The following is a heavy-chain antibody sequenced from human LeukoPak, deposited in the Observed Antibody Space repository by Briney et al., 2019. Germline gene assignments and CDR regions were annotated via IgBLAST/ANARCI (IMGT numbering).Heavy chain of an antibody. CDR1: GFTFSSYS. J-gene: IGHJ4*02. CDR2: ISSSSSTI. D-gene: IGHD3-16*01. V-gene: IGHV3-48*04. Sequence: PGGSLRLSCAASGFTFSSYSMNWVRQAPGKGLEWVSYISSSSSTIYYADSVKGRFTISRDNAKNSLYLQMNSLRAEDTAIYYCARHIPRGNNYFDYWGQGTLVTVSS. CDR3: ARHIPRGNNYFDY.